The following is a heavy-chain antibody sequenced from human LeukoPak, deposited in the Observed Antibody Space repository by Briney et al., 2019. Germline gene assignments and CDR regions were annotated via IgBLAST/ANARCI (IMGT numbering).Heavy chain of an antibody. Sequence: ASVKVSCKASGYTFTGYYMHWVRQAPGQGLEWMGWINPNSGGTNYAQKFQGRVTMTRDTSISTACMELSRLRSDDTAVYYCARDWGAVADDAFDIWGQGTMVTVSS. V-gene: IGHV1-2*02. CDR1: GYTFTGYY. J-gene: IGHJ3*02. CDR2: INPNSGGT. CDR3: ARDWGAVADDAFDI. D-gene: IGHD6-19*01.